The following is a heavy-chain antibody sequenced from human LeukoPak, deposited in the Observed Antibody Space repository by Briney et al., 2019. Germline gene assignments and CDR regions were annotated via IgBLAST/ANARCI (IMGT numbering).Heavy chain of an antibody. Sequence: PGGSLRLSCAASGFTFSSYSMNWVRQAPGKGLEWVAVISYDGSNKYYADSVKGRFTISRDNSKNTLYLQMNSLRADDTAVYYCAKSGYNRFDYWGQGTLVTVSS. J-gene: IGHJ4*02. CDR1: GFTFSSYS. D-gene: IGHD5-24*01. CDR2: ISYDGSNK. CDR3: AKSGYNRFDY. V-gene: IGHV3-30*18.